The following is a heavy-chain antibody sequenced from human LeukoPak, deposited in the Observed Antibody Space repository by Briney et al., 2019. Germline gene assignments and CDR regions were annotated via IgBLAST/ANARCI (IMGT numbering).Heavy chain of an antibody. Sequence: SPSETLSLTCTISGGSVSDYCWSWIRQSPGKGLEWIGYIYHTGSTSYSPSLKSRVTISADTSQNQFSLKLSSVTAADTAAYYCASRKLGNDYWGQGTLVTVSS. V-gene: IGHV4-59*02. CDR3: ASRKLGNDY. CDR1: GGSVSDYC. J-gene: IGHJ4*02. CDR2: IYHTGST. D-gene: IGHD7-27*01.